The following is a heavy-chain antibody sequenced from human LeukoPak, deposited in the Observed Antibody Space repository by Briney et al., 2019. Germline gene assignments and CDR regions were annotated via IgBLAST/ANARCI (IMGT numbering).Heavy chain of an antibody. Sequence: GGSLSLSCAASGFTVSSNYMSWVRQAPGKGLEWVSVMYSGGSTYYADSVKGRFTSSRDNSKNTLYLQMNSLRAEGTAVYYCARGVTYCGGDCYSNYYYYGMDVWGQGTTVTVSS. CDR2: MYSGGST. J-gene: IGHJ6*02. CDR3: ARGVTYCGGDCYSNYYYYGMDV. D-gene: IGHD2-21*02. V-gene: IGHV3-53*01. CDR1: GFTVSSNY.